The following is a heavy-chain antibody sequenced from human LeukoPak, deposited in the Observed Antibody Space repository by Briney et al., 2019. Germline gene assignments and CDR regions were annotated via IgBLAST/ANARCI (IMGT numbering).Heavy chain of an antibody. D-gene: IGHD2-21*01. Sequence: GGSLRLSCAASGFTFSSYWMNWVRQAPGKGLEWVANIKQDGSEKYYVDSVQGRFTISRDNAKSSLYLQMNSLRGEDTAVYYCAKDRVRYSISSLNYWGQGTLVTVSS. CDR1: GFTFSSYW. V-gene: IGHV3-7*01. CDR3: AKDRVRYSISSLNY. CDR2: IKQDGSEK. J-gene: IGHJ4*02.